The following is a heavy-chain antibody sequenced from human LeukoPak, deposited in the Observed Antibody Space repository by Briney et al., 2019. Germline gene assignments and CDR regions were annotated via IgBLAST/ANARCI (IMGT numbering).Heavy chain of an antibody. Sequence: SETLSLTCTVSGGSISSYYWSWIRQPPGKGLEWIGYIYYSGSTNYNPSLKSRVTISVDMSKNQFSLKLSSVTAADTAVYYCARRMNCGGDCYYFDYWGQGTLVTVSS. CDR3: ARRMNCGGDCYYFDY. J-gene: IGHJ4*02. V-gene: IGHV4-59*08. CDR2: IYYSGST. CDR1: GGSISSYY. D-gene: IGHD2-21*02.